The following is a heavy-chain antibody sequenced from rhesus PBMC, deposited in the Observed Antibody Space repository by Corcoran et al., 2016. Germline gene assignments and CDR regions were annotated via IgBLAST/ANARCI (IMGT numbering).Heavy chain of an antibody. CDR1: GFTSSDYY. J-gene: IGHJ4*01. D-gene: IGHD6-31*01. CDR3: TRLEVASGWYFDY. Sequence: EVRLVESGGGLVQPGGSLRVSWAASGFTSSDYYINWVRQAPSKGAGWVGYIRNKANCGTAEYAASVKGRFTISRDDSKSIASLQMNSLKAEDTAVYYCTRLEVASGWYFDYWGQGVLVTVSS. CDR2: IRNKANCGTA. V-gene: IGHV3-116*02.